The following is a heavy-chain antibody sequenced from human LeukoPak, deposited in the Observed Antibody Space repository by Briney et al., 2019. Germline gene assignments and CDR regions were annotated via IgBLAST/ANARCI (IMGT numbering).Heavy chain of an antibody. CDR2: IYPGDSDT. J-gene: IGHJ4*02. CDR1: GNSFASHW. Sequence: GESVKISCKDSGNSFASHWIGWVRQMPGKGLEWMGIIYPGDSDTRYSPSFQGQVTISADKAISTAYLQWSSLKASDTAMYYCATSYDSSGYFYLYWGRGTLVTVSS. V-gene: IGHV5-51*01. D-gene: IGHD3-22*01. CDR3: ATSYDSSGYFYLY.